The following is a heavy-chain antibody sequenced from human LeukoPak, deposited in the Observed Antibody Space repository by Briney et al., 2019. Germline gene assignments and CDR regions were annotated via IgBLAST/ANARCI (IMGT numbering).Heavy chain of an antibody. CDR3: ARHTVTTGDYFDY. V-gene: IGHV5-51*01. CDR2: IYPGDSDT. D-gene: IGHD4-17*01. Sequence: GESLKISCKGSGYSFTSYWIGWGRQMPGKGLEGMGIIYPGDSDTRYSPSFQGQVTISADKSISTAYLQWSSLKASDTAMYYCARHTVTTGDYFDYWGQGTLVTVSS. CDR1: GYSFTSYW. J-gene: IGHJ4*02.